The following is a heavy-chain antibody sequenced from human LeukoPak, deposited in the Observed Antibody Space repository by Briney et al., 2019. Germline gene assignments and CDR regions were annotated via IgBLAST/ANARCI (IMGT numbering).Heavy chain of an antibody. CDR1: GGSVSSGGFY. Sequence: SETLSLTCTVSGGSVSSGGFYWTWIRQPPGKGLEWIGYIYYSGSTNYIPSLRSRLTISVDTSKNQFSLKLSSVTAADTAVYYCAREDITGTASYFDYWAREPWSPSPQ. J-gene: IGHJ4*02. D-gene: IGHD1-7*01. CDR3: AREDITGTASYFDY. V-gene: IGHV4-61*08. CDR2: IYYSGST.